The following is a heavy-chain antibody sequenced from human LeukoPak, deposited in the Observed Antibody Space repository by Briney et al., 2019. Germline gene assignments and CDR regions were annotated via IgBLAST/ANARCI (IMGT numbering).Heavy chain of an antibody. J-gene: IGHJ3*02. CDR2: ISSSSSYI. CDR3: ARTRGYSYGSDAFDI. D-gene: IGHD5-18*01. Sequence: PGGSLRLSCAASGFTFSSYEMNWVRQAPGKGLEWVSSISSSSSYIYYADSVKGRFTISRDNAKNSLYLQMNSLRAEDTAVYYCARTRGYSYGSDAFDIWGQGTMVTVSS. V-gene: IGHV3-21*01. CDR1: GFTFSSYE.